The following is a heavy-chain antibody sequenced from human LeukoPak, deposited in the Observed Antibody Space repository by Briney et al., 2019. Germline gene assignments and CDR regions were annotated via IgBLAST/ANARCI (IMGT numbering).Heavy chain of an antibody. V-gene: IGHV1-69*05. J-gene: IGHJ3*02. Sequence: ASVKVSCKASGGTFISYAISWVRQAPGQGLDWMGRIIPIFGTANYVQKFQGRVTITTDQSTSTAYMELSSLRSEDTAVYYCARTGCSGGSCYLGAFDIWGQGTMVTVS. CDR1: GGTFISYA. CDR3: ARTGCSGGSCYLGAFDI. CDR2: IIPIFGTA. D-gene: IGHD2-15*01.